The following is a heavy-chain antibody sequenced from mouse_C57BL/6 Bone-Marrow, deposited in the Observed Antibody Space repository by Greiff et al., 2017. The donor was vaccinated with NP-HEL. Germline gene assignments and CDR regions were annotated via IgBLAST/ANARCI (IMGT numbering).Heavy chain of an antibody. D-gene: IGHD2-3*01. CDR1: GYAFSSYW. Sequence: VKLMESGAELVKPGASVKISCKASGYAFSSYWMNWVKQRPGKGLEWIGQIYPGDGDTNYNGKFKGKATLTADKSSSTAYMQLSSLTSEDSAVYFCARWLLSYWYFDVWGTGTTVTVSS. V-gene: IGHV1-80*01. CDR2: IYPGDGDT. CDR3: ARWLLSYWYFDV. J-gene: IGHJ1*03.